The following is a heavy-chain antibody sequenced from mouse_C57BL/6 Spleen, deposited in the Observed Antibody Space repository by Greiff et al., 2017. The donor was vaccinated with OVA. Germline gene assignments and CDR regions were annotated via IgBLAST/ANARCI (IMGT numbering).Heavy chain of an antibody. D-gene: IGHD2-2*01. CDR2: ISSGGDYI. V-gene: IGHV5-9-1*02. J-gene: IGHJ4*01. Sequence: EVKVEESGEGLVKPGGSLKLSCAASGFTFSSYAMSWVRQTPEKRLEWVAYISSGGDYIYYADTVKGRFTISRDNARNTLYLQMSSLKSEDTAMYYCTRDGDDEAMDYWGQGTSVTVSS. CDR1: GFTFSSYA. CDR3: TRDGDDEAMDY.